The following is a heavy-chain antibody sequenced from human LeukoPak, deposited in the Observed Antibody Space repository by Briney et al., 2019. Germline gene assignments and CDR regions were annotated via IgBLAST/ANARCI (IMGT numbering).Heavy chain of an antibody. CDR3: ASPSGSYGWWAFDI. V-gene: IGHV3-74*03. CDR1: GFTFSRNW. J-gene: IGHJ3*02. Sequence: GGSLRLSCAASGFTFSRNWMHWVRQAPGKGLVWVSRINTDGSSTTYADSVKGRFTISRDNAKNTLYLQMNSLRADDTAVYYCASPSGSYGWWAFDIWGQGTMGTVSS. D-gene: IGHD1-26*01. CDR2: INTDGSST.